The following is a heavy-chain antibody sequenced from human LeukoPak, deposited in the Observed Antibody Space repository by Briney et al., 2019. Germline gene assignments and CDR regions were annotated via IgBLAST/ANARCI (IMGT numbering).Heavy chain of an antibody. Sequence: ASVKVSCKASGYTFTSYGISWVRQAPGQGLEWMGWISAYNGNTNYAQKLQGRVTMTTDTSTGTAYMELRSLRSDDTAVYYCARDDRPSVKHGDWADYWGQGTLVTVSS. V-gene: IGHV1-18*04. CDR1: GYTFTSYG. J-gene: IGHJ4*02. CDR2: ISAYNGNT. CDR3: ARDDRPSVKHGDWADY. D-gene: IGHD4-17*01.